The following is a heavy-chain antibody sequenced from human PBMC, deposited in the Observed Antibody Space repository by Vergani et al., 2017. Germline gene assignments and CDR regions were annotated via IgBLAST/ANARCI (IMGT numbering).Heavy chain of an antibody. CDR2: ISGNNDDV. CDR3: ARDQGPIVVVDIAAAGMEAFDI. Sequence: EVQMVESGGGLVKPGGSLRLSCVASGFTFSHYSMNWVRQAPGKGLEWVSSISGNNDDVYYADSVKGRFTISRDNAKNSLYLQMNSLRAEDTAVYYCARDQGPIVVVDIAAAGMEAFDIWGQGTMVTVSS. CDR1: GFTFSHYS. D-gene: IGHD6-13*01. J-gene: IGHJ3*02. V-gene: IGHV3-21*01.